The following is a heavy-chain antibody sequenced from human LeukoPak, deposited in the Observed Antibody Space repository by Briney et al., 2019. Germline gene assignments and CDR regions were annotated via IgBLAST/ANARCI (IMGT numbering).Heavy chain of an antibody. CDR2: IAFDGSRK. V-gene: IGHV3-30*03. J-gene: IGHJ5*02. D-gene: IGHD3-9*01. CDR1: GFTSSGFG. CDR3: PHYDNARFDH. Sequence: PGGSLRLSCAVPGFTSSGFGKLGGPQAPGKGLEWVTGIAFDGSRKHYADSVKGRFTISRDNSRNTMDLQMNSLRVEDTAVYHCPHYDNARFDHTGLGTLVIVSS.